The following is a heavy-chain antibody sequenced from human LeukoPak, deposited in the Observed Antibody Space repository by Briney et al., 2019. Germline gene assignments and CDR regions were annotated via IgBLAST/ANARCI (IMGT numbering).Heavy chain of an antibody. D-gene: IGHD5-18*01. CDR3: ARGVGGYGYFHYFDY. CDR1: GYTFTSYD. CDR2: MNPNSGDT. Sequence: ASVKVSCKASGYTFTSYDINWVRQATGQGLEWMGWMNPNSGDTGYAQKFQGRVTMTRNTSISTAYMELSSLRSEDTAVYYCARGVGGYGYFHYFDYWGQGTLVTVSS. J-gene: IGHJ4*02. V-gene: IGHV1-8*01.